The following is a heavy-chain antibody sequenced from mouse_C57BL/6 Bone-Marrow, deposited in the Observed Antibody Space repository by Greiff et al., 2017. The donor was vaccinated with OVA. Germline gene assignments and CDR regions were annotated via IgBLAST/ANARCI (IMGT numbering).Heavy chain of an antibody. Sequence: EVHLVESGGGLVQPGGSLKLSCAASGFTFSDYYMYWVRQTPEKRLEWVAYISNGGGSTYYPDTVKGRFTISRDNAKNTLYLQMSRLKSEDTAMYYCARRGGNYDYFDYWGQGTTLTVSS. CDR1: GFTFSDYY. CDR3: ARRGGNYDYFDY. CDR2: ISNGGGST. V-gene: IGHV5-12*01. D-gene: IGHD2-1*01. J-gene: IGHJ2*01.